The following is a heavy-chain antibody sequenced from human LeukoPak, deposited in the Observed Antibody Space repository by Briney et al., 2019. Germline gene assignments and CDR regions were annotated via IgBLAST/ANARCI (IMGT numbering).Heavy chain of an antibody. V-gene: IGHV3-21*01. CDR1: GFTFSSYS. CDR2: ISSSSSYI. Sequence: GGSLRLSCAASGFTFSSYSMNWVRQAPGKGLEWVSSISSSSSYIYYADSVKGRFTISRDNSKNTLYLQMNSLRAEDTAVYYCAREGYCSSTSCLKYYYYCGMDVWGQGTTVTVSS. J-gene: IGHJ6*02. CDR3: AREGYCSSTSCLKYYYYCGMDV. D-gene: IGHD2-2*01.